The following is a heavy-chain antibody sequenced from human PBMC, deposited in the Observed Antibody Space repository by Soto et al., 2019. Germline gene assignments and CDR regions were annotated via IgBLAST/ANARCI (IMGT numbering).Heavy chain of an antibody. Sequence: SETLSLTCTVSCGPITNDWSWIRQHPGKGLEWIGYIYDSGSTYYNPSLKSRVTMSLGTSKNQLSLKLTSVTAADTAVYYCARVNLDYVTGMDVWGQGTTVTVSS. CDR1: CGPITND. J-gene: IGHJ6*02. CDR2: IYDSGST. D-gene: IGHD4-17*01. CDR3: ARVNLDYVTGMDV. V-gene: IGHV4-31*03.